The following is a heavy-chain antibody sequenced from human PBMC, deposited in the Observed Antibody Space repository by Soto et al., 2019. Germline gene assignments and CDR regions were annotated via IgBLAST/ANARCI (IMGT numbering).Heavy chain of an antibody. V-gene: IGHV3-23*01. J-gene: IGHJ4*02. Sequence: PGGSLRLSCAASGFTFSSYAMSWVRQAPGKGLEWVSAISGSGGSTYYADSVKGRFTISRDNSKNTLYLQMNSLRAEDTAVYYCAKGNLYDSSGLSIDYWGQGTLVTVSS. CDR3: AKGNLYDSSGLSIDY. CDR2: ISGSGGST. D-gene: IGHD3-22*01. CDR1: GFTFSSYA.